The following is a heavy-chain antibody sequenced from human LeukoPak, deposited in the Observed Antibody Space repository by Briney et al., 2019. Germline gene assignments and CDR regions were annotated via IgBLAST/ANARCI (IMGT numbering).Heavy chain of an antibody. V-gene: IGHV3-21*01. Sequence: GGSLRLSCAASGFTFSSYSTNWVRQAPGKGLEWVSSIKGRFTISRDNAKKSLYLQMNSLRAEDTAVYYCAGPMGPAAIFGFDYWGQGTLVTVSS. CDR2: I. J-gene: IGHJ4*02. CDR3: AGPMGPAAIFGFDY. D-gene: IGHD2-2*01. CDR1: GFTFSSYS.